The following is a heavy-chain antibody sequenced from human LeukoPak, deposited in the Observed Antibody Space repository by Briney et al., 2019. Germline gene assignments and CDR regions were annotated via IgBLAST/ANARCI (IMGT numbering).Heavy chain of an antibody. CDR3: AKGVLRYFAWPTDAFDI. D-gene: IGHD3-9*01. Sequence: GGSLRLSCAASGFTFSSYAMSWVRQAPGKGLEGVSAVSGSRGGTYYAASVKGRFTISRDNSENTLYLQMTSLRAEDTAVYYCAKGVLRYFAWPTDAFDIWGQGTMVTVSS. J-gene: IGHJ3*02. V-gene: IGHV3-23*01. CDR2: VSGSRGGT. CDR1: GFTFSSYA.